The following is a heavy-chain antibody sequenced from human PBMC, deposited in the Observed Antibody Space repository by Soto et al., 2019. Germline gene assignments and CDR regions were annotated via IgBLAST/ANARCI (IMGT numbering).Heavy chain of an antibody. D-gene: IGHD2-15*01. J-gene: IGHJ4*02. CDR2: ISSSSSYI. V-gene: IGHV3-21*01. CDR1: GFTFSTYS. CDR3: ARDLPNLPVDSL. Sequence: EVQLVESGGGLVRPGGSLRLSCAASGFTFSTYSMNWVRQAPGKGLEWVSSISSSSSYIYYADSVKGRFTISRDNAKNSLYLKMNSLRAEDTAVYYCARDLPNLPVDSLWGPGALVTVSS.